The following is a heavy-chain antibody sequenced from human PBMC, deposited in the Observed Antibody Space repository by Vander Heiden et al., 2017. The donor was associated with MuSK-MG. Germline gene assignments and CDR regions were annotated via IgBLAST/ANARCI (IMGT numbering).Heavy chain of an antibody. V-gene: IGHV1-69*04. CDR1: GGTFSSYA. CDR3: ASSWVPGDIVATMLDY. J-gene: IGHJ4*02. CDR2: IIPILGIA. D-gene: IGHD5-12*01. Sequence: QVQLVQSGAEVKKPGSSVKVSCKASGGTFSSYAISWVRQAPGQGLEWMGRIIPILGIANYAQKFQGRVTITADKSTSTAYMELSSMRSEETAVYYCASSWVPGDIVATMLDYWGQGTLVTVSS.